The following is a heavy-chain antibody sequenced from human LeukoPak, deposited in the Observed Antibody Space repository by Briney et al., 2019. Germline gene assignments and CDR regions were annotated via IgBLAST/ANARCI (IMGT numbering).Heavy chain of an antibody. CDR1: GFTFTTYS. J-gene: IGHJ6*04. Sequence: GGSLRLSCAASGFTFTTYSFNWVRQAPGKGLEWVAYISRTINYADSVKGRFTISRDNAKNSLYLQMNSLRVEDTAVYYCAELGITMIGGVWGKGTTVAISS. CDR3: AELGITMIGGV. V-gene: IGHV3-48*01. D-gene: IGHD3-10*02. CDR2: ISRTI.